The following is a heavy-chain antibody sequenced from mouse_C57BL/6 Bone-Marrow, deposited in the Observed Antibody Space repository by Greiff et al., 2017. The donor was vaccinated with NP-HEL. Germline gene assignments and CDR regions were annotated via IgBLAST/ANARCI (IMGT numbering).Heavy chain of an antibody. CDR3: AKPISAGWDVAWFAY. CDR2: IWRGGST. J-gene: IGHJ3*01. V-gene: IGHV2-5*01. D-gene: IGHD4-1*01. Sequence: VKLMESGPGLVQPSQSLSIPCTVSGFSFTSYGVHWVRQSPGQGLEWLGVIWRGGSTDYYAAFMSRLSITKDNSKSQVFFKMNSLQADDTAVYYYAKPISAGWDVAWFAYWGQGTLVTVSA. CDR1: GFSFTSYG.